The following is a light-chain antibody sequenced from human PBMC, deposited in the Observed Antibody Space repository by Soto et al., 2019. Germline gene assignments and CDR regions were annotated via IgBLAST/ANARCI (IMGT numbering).Light chain of an antibody. CDR3: QQYNKWPPRT. CDR2: GAS. Sequence: TVMTQSPATLSVSPGERATLSCRASQSVSSNLAWYQQTPGQAPRLLIYGASTRATGIPARFSGSGSGTEFTLTISSLQSEDFAIYYCQQYNKWPPRTFGQGTKVDIK. J-gene: IGKJ1*01. V-gene: IGKV3-15*01. CDR1: QSVSSN.